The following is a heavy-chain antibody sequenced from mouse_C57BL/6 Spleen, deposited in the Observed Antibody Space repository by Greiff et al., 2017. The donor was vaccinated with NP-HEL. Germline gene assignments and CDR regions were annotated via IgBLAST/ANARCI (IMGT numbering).Heavy chain of an antibody. CDR3: ARGTGTGDWYFDV. CDR1: GYTFTSYW. J-gene: IGHJ1*03. Sequence: QVQLQQSGAELVKPGASVKLSCKASGYTFTSYWMHWVKQRPGQGLEWIGMIHPNSGSTNYNEKFKSKATLTVDKSSSTAYMQLSSLTSEDSAVYYCARGTGTGDWYFDVWGTGTTVTVSS. V-gene: IGHV1-64*01. CDR2: IHPNSGST. D-gene: IGHD4-1*01.